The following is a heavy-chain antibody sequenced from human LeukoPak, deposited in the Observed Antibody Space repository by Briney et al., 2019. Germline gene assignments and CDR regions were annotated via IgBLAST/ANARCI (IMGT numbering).Heavy chain of an antibody. V-gene: IGHV3-23*01. Sequence: GGALTLTCAGTGCTFSSYALSWVRQPPGKGLEWVSAISGSGGSTYYADSVKGRFTISRDNSKNTLYLQMNSLRAEDTAVYYCAKEQWLSWGQGTLVTVSS. CDR1: GCTFSSYA. J-gene: IGHJ5*02. CDR2: ISGSGGST. CDR3: AKEQWLS. D-gene: IGHD6-19*01.